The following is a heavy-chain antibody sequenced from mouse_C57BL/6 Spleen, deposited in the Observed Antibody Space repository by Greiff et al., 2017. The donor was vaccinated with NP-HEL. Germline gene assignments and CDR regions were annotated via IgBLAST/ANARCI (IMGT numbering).Heavy chain of an antibody. V-gene: IGHV1-18*01. CDR2: INPNNGGT. CDR3: ARAGIYYDYPSYWYFDV. Sequence: EVQLQQSGPELVKPGASVKIPCKASGYTFTDYNMDWVKQSHGKSLEWIGDINPNNGGTIYNQKFKGKATLTVDKSSSTAYMELRSLTSEDTAVYYCARAGIYYDYPSYWYFDVWGTGTTVTVSS. CDR1: GYTFTDYN. J-gene: IGHJ1*03. D-gene: IGHD2-4*01.